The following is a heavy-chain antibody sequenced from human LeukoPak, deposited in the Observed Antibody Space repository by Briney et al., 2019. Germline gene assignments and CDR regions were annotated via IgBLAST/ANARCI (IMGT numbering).Heavy chain of an antibody. CDR3: ARDAPSYYDSSGYYYAPDAFDI. D-gene: IGHD3-22*01. CDR1: GFTFSSYS. CDR2: ISSSSSYI. Sequence: GGSLRLSCAASGFTFSSYSMNWVRQAPGKGLEWVSSISSSSSYIYYADSVKGRFTISRDNAKNSLYLQMNSLRAEDTAVYYCARDAPSYYDSSGYYYAPDAFDIWGQGTMVTVSS. J-gene: IGHJ3*02. V-gene: IGHV3-21*01.